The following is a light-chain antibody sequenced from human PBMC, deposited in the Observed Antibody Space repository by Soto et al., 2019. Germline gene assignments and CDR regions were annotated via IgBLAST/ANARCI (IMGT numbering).Light chain of an antibody. CDR2: DAS. V-gene: IGKV1-5*01. CDR3: QQYNSYSRT. J-gene: IGKJ1*01. Sequence: DIQMTQSPSTLSASVGDRVTITGRASQSLSTWLAWYQQKPGKDPKLLIYDASSLERGVPSRFSGSGSGTEFTLTISSLQPDDFATYYCQQYNSYSRTFGQGTKVEIK. CDR1: QSLSTW.